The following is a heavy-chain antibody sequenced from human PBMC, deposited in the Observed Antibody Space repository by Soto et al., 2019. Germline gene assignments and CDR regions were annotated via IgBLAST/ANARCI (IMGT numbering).Heavy chain of an antibody. V-gene: IGHV5-51*01. J-gene: IGHJ4*02. CDR1: GYIFTCYW. CDR2: IYLGDSDT. Sequence: VVGLIIPATCCGYIFTCYWIGWVLQVPGKGLGWRGIIYLGDSDTRYSPSVKGQVTMSADKSSSTACLQSSSLKASDTAMYYCARLCPGGDGCTIFDYWGQGTLVTVSS. D-gene: IGHD3-10*02. CDR3: ARLCPGGDGCTIFDY.